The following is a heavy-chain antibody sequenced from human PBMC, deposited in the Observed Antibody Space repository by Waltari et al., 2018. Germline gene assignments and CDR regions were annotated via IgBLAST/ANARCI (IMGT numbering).Heavy chain of an antibody. CDR2: MYDREGA. CDR1: GGSISSAPYS. Sequence: QLQLQESGPRLVKPSETLSLACAVSGGSISSAPYSWAWIRQPPGKGLEWIVTMYDREGANYNSSLKSRVTISVDTSKNQISLKVTSMTAADTAVYYCARHNRRPLGVGWFDPWGQGTLVTVSS. CDR3: ARHNRRPLGVGWFDP. J-gene: IGHJ5*02. D-gene: IGHD6-13*01. V-gene: IGHV4-39*01.